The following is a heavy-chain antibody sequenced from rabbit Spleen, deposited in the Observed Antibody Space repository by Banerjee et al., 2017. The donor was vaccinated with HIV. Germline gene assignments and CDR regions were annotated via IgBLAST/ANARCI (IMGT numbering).Heavy chain of an antibody. V-gene: IGHV1S47*01. J-gene: IGHJ4*01. CDR1: GFDFSSYG. CDR3: ARDGAGGSYFAL. Sequence: QEQLVESGGGLVTPGGSLTLTCKASGFDFSSYGVSWVRQAPGKGLEWIGYIDPVFGITYYANWVNGRFSISRENAQNTVFLQMTSLTAADTATYFCARDGAGGSYFALWGPGTLVTVS. D-gene: IGHD8-1*01. CDR2: IDPVFGIT.